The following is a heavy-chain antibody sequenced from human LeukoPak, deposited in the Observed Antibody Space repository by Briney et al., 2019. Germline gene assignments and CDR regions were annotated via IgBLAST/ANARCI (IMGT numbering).Heavy chain of an antibody. CDR3: ACRPRSDKYYAVFDY. Sequence: PGGSLRLSCAASGFNFGAYTINWVRQAPGKGLEWVSSIFSRSESILYADSVKGRFTISRDNAKNLLYMQMNSLRVEDTAVYYCACRPRSDKYYAVFDYWGQGTQVTVSS. D-gene: IGHD3-3*01. CDR2: IFSRSESI. J-gene: IGHJ4*02. V-gene: IGHV3-21*06. CDR1: GFNFGAYT.